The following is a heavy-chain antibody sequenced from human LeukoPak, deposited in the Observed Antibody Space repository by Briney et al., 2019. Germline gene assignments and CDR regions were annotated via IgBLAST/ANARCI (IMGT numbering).Heavy chain of an antibody. J-gene: IGHJ4*02. CDR3: ARHGTDDYTDYDFAAVFDY. CDR2: IYYSGST. V-gene: IGHV4-39*01. CDR1: GDFISSSPDY. Sequence: PSETLSLTCTVSGDFISSSPDYWGWIRQPPGKGLGWIASIYYSGSTSYNPSLKSRGTISVDTSKNQFSLRLTSVTAADTALYYCARHGTDDYTDYDFAAVFDYWGRGTLVAVSS. D-gene: IGHD4-11*01.